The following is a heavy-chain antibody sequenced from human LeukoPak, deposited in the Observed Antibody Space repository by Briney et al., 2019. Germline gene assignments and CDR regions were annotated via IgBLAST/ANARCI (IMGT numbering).Heavy chain of an antibody. V-gene: IGHV4-4*07. CDR2: IYTSGST. CDR3: ARTRETYYFDY. J-gene: IGHJ4*02. CDR1: GGSISCYY. Sequence: SETLSLTCTVSGGSISCYYWSWIRQPAGKRLEWIGRIYTSGSTYYNPSLKSRVTMSVDTSKNQFFLKLSSVTSADTAVYYCARTRETYYFDYWGQGTLVTVSS.